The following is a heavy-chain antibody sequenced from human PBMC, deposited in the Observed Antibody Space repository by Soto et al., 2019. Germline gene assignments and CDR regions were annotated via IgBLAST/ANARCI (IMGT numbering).Heavy chain of an antibody. Sequence: ASVKVSCKASGYTFTSYDINWVRQATGQGLEWMGWMNPNSGNTGYAQKFQGRVTMTRNTSISTAYMELSSLRSEDTAVYYCAREVYEGIVVVVAASRPGAIHIWGQGIMVTVSS. CDR2: MNPNSGNT. D-gene: IGHD2-15*01. CDR1: GYTFTSYD. V-gene: IGHV1-8*01. J-gene: IGHJ3*02. CDR3: AREVYEGIVVVVAASRPGAIHI.